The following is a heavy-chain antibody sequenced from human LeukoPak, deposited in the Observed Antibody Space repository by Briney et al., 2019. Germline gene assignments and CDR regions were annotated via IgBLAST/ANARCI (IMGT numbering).Heavy chain of an antibody. V-gene: IGHV4-39*01. CDR2: IYFSGST. CDR3: ARHSYYYGSGTYFFDY. J-gene: IGHJ4*02. Sequence: PSETLSLTCTVSGGSTSNSNYYWGWIRQPPGKGLEWVGSIYFSGSTYYNPSLKSRVTISVDTSKNQFSLKLSSVTAADTAVYYCARHSYYYGSGTYFFDYWGQGTLVTVSS. CDR1: GGSTSNSNYY. D-gene: IGHD3-10*01.